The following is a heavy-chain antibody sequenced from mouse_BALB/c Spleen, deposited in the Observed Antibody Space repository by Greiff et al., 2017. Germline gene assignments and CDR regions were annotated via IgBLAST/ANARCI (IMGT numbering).Heavy chain of an antibody. CDR3: ARRTGYYAMDY. V-gene: IGHV1S56*01. CDR2: IYPGDGST. D-gene: IGHD4-1*01. Sequence: QVQLQQSGPELVKPGASEKMSCKASGYTFTSYYIHWVKQRPGQGLEWIGWIYPGDGSTEYNEKFKGKTTLTADKSSSTAYMLLSSLTSEDSAIYFCARRTGYYAMDYWGQGTSVTVSS. J-gene: IGHJ4*01. CDR1: GYTFTSYY.